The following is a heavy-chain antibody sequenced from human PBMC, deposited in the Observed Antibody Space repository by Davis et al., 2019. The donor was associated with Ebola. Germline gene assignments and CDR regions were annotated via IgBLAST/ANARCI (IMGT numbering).Heavy chain of an antibody. V-gene: IGHV6-1*01. J-gene: IGHJ6*02. D-gene: IGHD6-19*01. CDR3: ARGWQRSGMDV. CDR2: TYYNSKWYN. CDR1: GDSVSGSSGA. Sequence: HSQTLSLTCAISGDSVSGSSGAWNWIRQSPSRGLEWLGRTYYNSKWYNDYAPSVRGRITINPDTSQNRFSLQLNSVTPEDTAVYYCARGWQRSGMDVWGQGTTVTVSS.